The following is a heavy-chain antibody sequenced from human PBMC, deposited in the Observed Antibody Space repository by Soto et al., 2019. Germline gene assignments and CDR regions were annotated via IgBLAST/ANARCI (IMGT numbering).Heavy chain of an antibody. D-gene: IGHD5-18*01. Sequence: QVQLVESGGGVVQPGRSLRLSCAASGFTFSSYGMHWVRQAPGKGLEWVAVIWYDGSNKYYADSVKGRFTISRDNSKNALNLQMNSLRAEDPAVYYGARTARYSPYYFDYWGQGTLVTVSS. V-gene: IGHV3-33*01. J-gene: IGHJ4*02. CDR2: IWYDGSNK. CDR3: ARTARYSPYYFDY. CDR1: GFTFSSYG.